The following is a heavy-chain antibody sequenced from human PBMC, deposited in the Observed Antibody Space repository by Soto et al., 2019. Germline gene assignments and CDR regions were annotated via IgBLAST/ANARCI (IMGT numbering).Heavy chain of an antibody. V-gene: IGHV4-59*01. CDR3: AGWRSDSGCWYYVTSPAYYYGMDV. CDR1: CGSISSYY. CDR2: IYYSGST. J-gene: IGHJ6*02. Sequence: SETLSLTCTVSCGSISSYYWSCIRQPPGKGLDWIGYIYYSGSTNYNPSLKSRVTISVDTSKNHFSLKLSFVAAADTEGYYCAGWRSDSGCWYYVTSPAYYYGMDVWGQGTTVTVSS. D-gene: IGHD5-12*01.